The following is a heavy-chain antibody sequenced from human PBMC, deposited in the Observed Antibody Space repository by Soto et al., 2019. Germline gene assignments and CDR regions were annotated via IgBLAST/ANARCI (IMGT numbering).Heavy chain of an antibody. J-gene: IGHJ4*02. V-gene: IGHV1-69*01. Sequence: QVQLVQSGAELKKPGSSVKVSCQVSGGTFSSFTINWVRQAPGQGVEWMGQIIPMFETVNNARKFQDRVTITADESTTTAYMELSSLRSADTAVYYCAKNRRIAAAGDFDQWGQGTLITVSS. CDR1: GGTFSSFT. CDR3: AKNRRIAAAGDFDQ. D-gene: IGHD6-13*01. CDR2: IIPMFETV.